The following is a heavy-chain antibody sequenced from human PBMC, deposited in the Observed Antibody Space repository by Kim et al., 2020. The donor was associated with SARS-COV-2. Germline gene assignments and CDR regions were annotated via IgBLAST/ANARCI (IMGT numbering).Heavy chain of an antibody. CDR1: GFTFSSYS. J-gene: IGHJ4*02. CDR2: ISSSSSYI. Sequence: GGSLRLSCAASGFTFSSYSMNWVRQAPGKGLEWVSSISSSSSYIYYADSVKGRFTISRDNAKNSLYLQMNSLRAEDTAVYYCARVVDCSSTSCYETLDYWGQGTLVTVSS. CDR3: ARVVDCSSTSCYETLDY. V-gene: IGHV3-21*01. D-gene: IGHD2-2*01.